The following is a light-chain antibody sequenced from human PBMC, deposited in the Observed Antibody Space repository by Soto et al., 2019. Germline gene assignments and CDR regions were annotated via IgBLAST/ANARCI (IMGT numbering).Light chain of an antibody. CDR3: QQYGSSVWT. V-gene: IGKV3-20*01. CDR2: GAS. J-gene: IGKJ1*01. CDR1: QSVSNSH. Sequence: EIVLTQSPGTLSLSPGDRATLSCRASQSVSNSHLAGYQQRPGLPPRLLIYGASSRATGTPGRFSGSGSGTDFTLTISRLEPEDSAVYYCQQYGSSVWTFGQGTKVEIK.